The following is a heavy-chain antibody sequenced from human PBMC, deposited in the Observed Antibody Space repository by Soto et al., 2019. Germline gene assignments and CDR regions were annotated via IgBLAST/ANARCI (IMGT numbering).Heavy chain of an antibody. CDR3: ARDKVGGYFDCLPPPSPPVV. D-gene: IGHD3-9*01. CDR2: IWYDGSNK. Sequence: PGGSLRLSCAASGFTFSSYGMHWVRQAPGKGLEWVAVIWYDGSNKYYADSVKGRFTISRDNSKNTLYLQMNSLRAADTAVYYCARDKVGGYFDCLPPPSPPVVWGQGTTVTVSS. V-gene: IGHV3-33*01. CDR1: GFTFSSYG. J-gene: IGHJ6*02.